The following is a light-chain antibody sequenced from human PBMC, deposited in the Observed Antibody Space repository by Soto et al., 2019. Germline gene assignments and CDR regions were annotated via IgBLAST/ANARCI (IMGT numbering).Light chain of an antibody. J-gene: IGLJ2*01. CDR1: MRDIGAYNL. CDR2: EVR. V-gene: IGLV2-14*01. CDR3: SSFTPRSSLI. Sequence: QSALTQPASVSGSPGQSITIFCAGTMRDIGAYNLVSWYQQHPGRAPQLIIYEVRNRPSGSSFRFSGSKSGNTASLTISGLQAEDEADYYCSSFTPRSSLIFGGGTKLTVL.